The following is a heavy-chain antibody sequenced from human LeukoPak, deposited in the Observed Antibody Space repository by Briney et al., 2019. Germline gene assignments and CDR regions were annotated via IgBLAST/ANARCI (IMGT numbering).Heavy chain of an antibody. V-gene: IGHV1-2*02. CDR1: GYTFSDYN. D-gene: IGHD1-26*01. J-gene: IGHJ5*02. Sequence: GASVKVSCKTSGYTFSDYNIHWVRQAPGQGLEWMGWMLPRTGATNYAQKFQGRVTMTGDTSINTAYMELTGLTFDDTASYFCATGRGRSWFDPWGRGTLVTVSS. CDR2: MLPRTGAT. CDR3: ATGRGRSWFDP.